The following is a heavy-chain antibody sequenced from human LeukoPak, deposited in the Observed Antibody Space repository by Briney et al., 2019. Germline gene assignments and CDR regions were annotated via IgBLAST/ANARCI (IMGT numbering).Heavy chain of an antibody. V-gene: IGHV3-30*18. D-gene: IGHD5-18*01. CDR3: AKGLETAVDVLGY. Sequence: GGSLRLSCVASGFTFSSYGMHWVRPAPGGGLGWVAVILNDGSHEYYADSVKGRFTISRDKSKIMLYLQMNSLRAEDTAVYYCAKGLETAVDVLGYCGQGTLVTVSS. J-gene: IGHJ4*02. CDR1: GFTFSSYG. CDR2: ILNDGSHE.